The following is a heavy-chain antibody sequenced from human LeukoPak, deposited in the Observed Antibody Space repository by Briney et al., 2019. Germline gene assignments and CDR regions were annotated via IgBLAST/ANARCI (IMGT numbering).Heavy chain of an antibody. V-gene: IGHV4-34*01. Sequence: SETLSLTCAVYGGSFSGYYWSWIRQPPGKGLEWIGEINHSGSTNYNPSLKSRVTISVDTSKNQFSLKLSSVTAADTAVYYCARRVGSNRYYYYMDVWGKGTTVTVSS. CDR1: GGSFSGYY. J-gene: IGHJ6*03. D-gene: IGHD6-13*01. CDR2: INHSGST. CDR3: ARRVGSNRYYYYMDV.